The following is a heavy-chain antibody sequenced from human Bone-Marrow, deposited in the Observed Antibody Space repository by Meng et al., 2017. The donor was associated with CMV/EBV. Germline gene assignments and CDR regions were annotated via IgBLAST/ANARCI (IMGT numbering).Heavy chain of an antibody. J-gene: IGHJ4*02. V-gene: IGHV3-21*01. D-gene: IGHD4-11*01. CDR2: INRRSSQR. CDR1: ELTFNSYA. CDR3: VAGDYREH. Sequence: SIKLSCAASELTFNSYAMNWGRQAPGKGLEWMSSINRRSSQRHYTDSLKGRVIISRDNGKNSLFLQMNSLRVEDTAVYYCVAGDYREHWGQGSLVTVSS.